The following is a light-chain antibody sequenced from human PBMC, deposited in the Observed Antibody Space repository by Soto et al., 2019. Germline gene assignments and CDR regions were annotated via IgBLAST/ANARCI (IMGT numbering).Light chain of an antibody. V-gene: IGKV1-39*01. CDR3: QQTYSKPPT. J-gene: IGKJ1*01. CDR2: ATS. CDR1: QSIRGF. Sequence: DIQMTQSPSSLSASVGDRVIITCRASQSIRGFLNWYQQKPGQAPKLLMYATSTLQSGVPSRFSGGGSGTEFTLAISSLQPEDFATYYCQQTYSKPPTFGQGTRVEIK.